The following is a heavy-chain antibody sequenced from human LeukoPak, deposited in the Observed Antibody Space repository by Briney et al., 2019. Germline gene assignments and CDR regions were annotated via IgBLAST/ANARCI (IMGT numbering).Heavy chain of an antibody. CDR2: IYRGGDT. CDR3: ARDLAGLGYCSSTSCYRGTNWFDP. Sequence: PGGSLRLSCAASGFSVSNNYMSWVRQAPGRGLEWVAVIYRGGDTYYADAVKGRITISRDSSKNTLYLQMNSLRAEDTAVYYCARDLAGLGYCSSTSCYRGTNWFDPWGQGTLVTVSS. J-gene: IGHJ5*02. V-gene: IGHV3-66*01. D-gene: IGHD2-2*01. CDR1: GFSVSNNY.